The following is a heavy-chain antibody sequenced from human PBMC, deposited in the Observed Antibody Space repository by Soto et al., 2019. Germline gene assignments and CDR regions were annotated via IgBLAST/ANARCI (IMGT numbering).Heavy chain of an antibody. V-gene: IGHV4-31*03. Sequence: QVQLQESGPGLVKPSQTLSLTCTVSGDSISSGGYYWTWIRQHPGMGLEWIGYIYYSGSTYYNPSLKSRVTISVDTSKNQFSLKLSSVTAADTAVYYCARDSSRRGSHLNGFDPWGQGTLVTVSS. CDR1: GDSISSGGYY. D-gene: IGHD1-26*01. CDR2: IYYSGST. J-gene: IGHJ5*02. CDR3: ARDSSRRGSHLNGFDP.